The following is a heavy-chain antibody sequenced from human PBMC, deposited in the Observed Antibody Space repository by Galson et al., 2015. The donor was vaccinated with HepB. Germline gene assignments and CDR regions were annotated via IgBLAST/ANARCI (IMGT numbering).Heavy chain of an antibody. CDR1: GYSFTSYW. CDR2: IDPSDSYT. V-gene: IGHV5-10-1*04. J-gene: IGHJ2*01. CDR3: ARQMGKQHYYWYFDL. Sequence: QSGAEVKKPGESLRISCKGSGYSFTSYWISWVRQMPGKGLEWMGRIDPSDSYTNYSPSFQGQVTISADKSISTAYLQWSSLKASDTAMYYCARQMGKQHYYWYFDLWGRGTLVTVSS. D-gene: IGHD6-13*01.